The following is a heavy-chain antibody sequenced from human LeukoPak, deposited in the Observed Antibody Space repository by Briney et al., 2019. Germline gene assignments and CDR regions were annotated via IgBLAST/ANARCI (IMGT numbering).Heavy chain of an antibody. Sequence: PSETLSLTCTVSGGSISSYYWSWIRQPPGKGLEWIGYIYYSGSTNYNPSLKSRVTISVDTSKNQSSLKLSSVTAADTAVYYCARDSVGATRYYGMDVWGQGTTVTVSS. D-gene: IGHD1-26*01. CDR2: IYYSGST. CDR3: ARDSVGATRYYGMDV. V-gene: IGHV4-59*01. J-gene: IGHJ6*02. CDR1: GGSISSYY.